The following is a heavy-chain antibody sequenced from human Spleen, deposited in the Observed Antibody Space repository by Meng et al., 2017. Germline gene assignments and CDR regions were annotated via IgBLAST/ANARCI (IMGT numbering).Heavy chain of an antibody. V-gene: IGHV1-2*06. J-gene: IGHJ5*02. CDR3: ATGYSRYNWFDP. CDR2: INPNSGGT. D-gene: IGHD5-12*01. CDR1: GYTFTGYY. Sequence: ASVKVSCKASGYTFTGYYMHWVRQAPGQGLEWMGRINPNSGGTNYAQKFQGRVTMTRDTSISTAYMELSRLRSDDTAVYYCATGYSRYNWFDPWGQGTLVTVSS.